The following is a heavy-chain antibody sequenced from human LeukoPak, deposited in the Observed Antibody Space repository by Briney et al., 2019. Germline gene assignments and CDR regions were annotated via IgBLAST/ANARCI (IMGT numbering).Heavy chain of an antibody. J-gene: IGHJ4*02. CDR3: ARDSPAAEDIDF. V-gene: IGHV1-46*01. CDR2: INPSGGST. D-gene: IGHD1-14*01. CDR1: GYTFASYY. Sequence: ASVKVSCKASGYTFASYYMHWVRQAPGQGLEWMGIINPSGGSTSYAQKFQGRVTMTRDTSTSTVYMELSSLRSEDTAVYYCARDSPAAEDIDFWGQGTLVTVSS.